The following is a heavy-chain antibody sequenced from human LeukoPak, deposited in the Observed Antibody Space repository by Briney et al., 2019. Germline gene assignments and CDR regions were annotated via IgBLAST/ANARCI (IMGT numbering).Heavy chain of an antibody. J-gene: IGHJ4*02. Sequence: PSETLSLTCTVSGGSISSYYWSWVRQPAGKGLEWIGRIYTSGSTDFNPSLKSRVTMSVDTSKNQFSLKLSSVTAADTAVYYCMRYAKNGYDTPGFDYWGQGTLVTVSS. CDR3: MRYAKNGYDTPGFDY. D-gene: IGHD5-12*01. CDR1: GGSISSYY. CDR2: IYTSGST. V-gene: IGHV4-4*07.